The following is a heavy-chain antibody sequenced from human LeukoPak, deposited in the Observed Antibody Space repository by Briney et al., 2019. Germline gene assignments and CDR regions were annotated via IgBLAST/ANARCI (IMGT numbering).Heavy chain of an antibody. CDR1: GXTFRNYA. Sequence: GGSLRLSWAASGXTFRNYAMTWVRQAPGKGLEWVSEISGSGGSTYYADSAKGRFTIPRDNSKNTLYLQMNSLRAEDSALYYCAKDKGSSPDYYFDYWGHGTLVTVSS. CDR2: ISGSGGST. J-gene: IGHJ4*01. CDR3: AKDKGSSPDYYFDY. V-gene: IGHV3-23*01. D-gene: IGHD6-6*01.